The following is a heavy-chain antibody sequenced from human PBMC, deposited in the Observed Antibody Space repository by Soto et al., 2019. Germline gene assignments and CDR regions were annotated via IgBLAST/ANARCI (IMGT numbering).Heavy chain of an antibody. Sequence: PGKGLEWIGYVHHTGSTYYTPSLKSRITISLDRSKNQFSLKLTSVTAADTAVYYCSLQDVYTRQGCSSVSSCLLDRSTDL. V-gene: IGHV4-30-2*01. J-gene: IGHJ2*01. CDR3: SLQDVYTRQGCSSVSSCLLDRSTDL. CDR2: VHHTGST. D-gene: IGHD3-16*01.